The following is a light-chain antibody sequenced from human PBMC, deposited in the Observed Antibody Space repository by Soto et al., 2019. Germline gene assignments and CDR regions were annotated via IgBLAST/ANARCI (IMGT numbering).Light chain of an antibody. Sequence: EIVLTQSPATLSLSPGGRATLSRRAGQSIFNYLAWYQQKPGQAPRLLIYDASNRATGIPARFSASGTGTDFTLTISDVQPEDFAVYYCHQRQSWPRTFGQGTKVDIK. CDR2: DAS. J-gene: IGKJ1*01. CDR1: QSIFNY. V-gene: IGKV3-11*01. CDR3: HQRQSWPRT.